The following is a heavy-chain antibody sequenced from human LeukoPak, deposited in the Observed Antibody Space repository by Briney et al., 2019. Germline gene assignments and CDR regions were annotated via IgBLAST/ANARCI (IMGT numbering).Heavy chain of an antibody. V-gene: IGHV1-46*01. D-gene: IGHD7-27*01. CDR3: ASARELGILGY. CDR2: INPNGGSR. J-gene: IGHJ4*02. Sequence: ASVKVSCKASGDTFSNYYIHWVRQAPGQGLEWMGIINPNGGSRSYAEKFQGRVTVTRDTSTSTVYMDLSSLRSEDTAVYYRASARELGILGYWGQGTLVTVSS. CDR1: GDTFSNYY.